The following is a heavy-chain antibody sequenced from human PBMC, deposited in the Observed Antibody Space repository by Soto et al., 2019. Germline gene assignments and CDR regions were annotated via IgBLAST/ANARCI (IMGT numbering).Heavy chain of an antibody. D-gene: IGHD3-9*01. V-gene: IGHV1-8*01. CDR3: AKDGTSYYDILTRTHYYYYGMDV. CDR2: MNPNSGNT. J-gene: IGHJ6*02. CDR1: GYTFTSYD. Sequence: ASVKVSCKASGYTFTSYDINWVRQATGQGLEWMGWMNPNSGNTGYAQKFQGRVTMTRNTSISTAYMELNSLRAEDTAVYYCAKDGTSYYDILTRTHYYYYGMDVWAQGTTVTVSS.